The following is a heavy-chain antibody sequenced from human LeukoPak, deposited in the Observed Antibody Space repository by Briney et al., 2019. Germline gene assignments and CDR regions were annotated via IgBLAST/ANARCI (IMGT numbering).Heavy chain of an antibody. D-gene: IGHD4-23*01. CDR1: GFTFSSYS. J-gene: IGHJ4*02. CDR3: AREDGGTQAFDY. CDR2: ISSSSTI. V-gene: IGHV3-48*04. Sequence: GGSLRLSCAASGFTFSSYSMNWVRQAPGKGLEWVSYISSSSTIYYADSVKGRFTISRDNAKNSLYLQMNSLRAEDTAVYYCAREDGGTQAFDYWGQGTLVTVSS.